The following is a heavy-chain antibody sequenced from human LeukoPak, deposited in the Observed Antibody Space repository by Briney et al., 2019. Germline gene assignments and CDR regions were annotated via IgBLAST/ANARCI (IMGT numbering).Heavy chain of an antibody. J-gene: IGHJ4*02. V-gene: IGHV3-48*01. CDR2: ISSSSSNI. D-gene: IGHD1-26*01. Sequence: GGSLRLSCAASGFTFSSYSMNWVRQAPGKGLEWVSYISSSSSNIYYADSVKGRFTISRDNAKNSLYLKMNSLRAEDTAVYYCARGGASYSGDYWGQGTLVTVSS. CDR1: GFTFSSYS. CDR3: ARGGASYSGDY.